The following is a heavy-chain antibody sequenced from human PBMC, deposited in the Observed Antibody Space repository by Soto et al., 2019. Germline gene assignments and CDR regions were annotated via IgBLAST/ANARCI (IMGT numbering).Heavy chain of an antibody. CDR1: GYTFAGYY. J-gene: IGHJ6*02. D-gene: IGHD3-9*01. V-gene: IGHV1-2*04. CDR3: ARDLRRGEGNDFLTGAYYDYGMDV. CDR2: INPNSGGT. Sequence: GASVKVSCKASGYTFAGYYIHWVRQAPGQGLEWMGWINPNSGGTNCAQKFQGWVTMTRDTSLSTAYMELSRLRSDDTAVYYCARDLRRGEGNDFLTGAYYDYGMDVWGQGTPVTVS.